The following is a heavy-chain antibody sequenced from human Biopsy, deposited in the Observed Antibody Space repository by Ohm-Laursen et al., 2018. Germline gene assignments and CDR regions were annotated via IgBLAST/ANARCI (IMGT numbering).Heavy chain of an antibody. CDR1: GVSITAYY. J-gene: IGHJ4*02. CDR3: ARGSNDFGGLYFPR. CDR2: ISCTGYT. Sequence: SDTLSLTCTVSGVSITAYYWSWIRQPPGKGLEWIGHISCTGYTGYNASLKSRVTISVDTSRNHFSLRLSSLTAADTAVYYCARGSNDFGGLYFPRWGQGTLLTVSS. V-gene: IGHV4-59*07. D-gene: IGHD4-23*01.